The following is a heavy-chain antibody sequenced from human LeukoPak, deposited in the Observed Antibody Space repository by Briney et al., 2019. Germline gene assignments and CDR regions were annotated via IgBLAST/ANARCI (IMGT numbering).Heavy chain of an antibody. CDR3: ARDKNYYDVLTGVYPYFVY. V-gene: IGHV1-18*01. CDR1: GYTFISSG. D-gene: IGHD3-9*01. J-gene: IGHJ4*02. Sequence: ASVKVSCKASGYTFISSGISWVRQAPGQGLEWMGWINTYSGDTAYAPKFQGRVTLTTDTSTSTVYMELRSLTSDDTAVFYCARDKNYYDVLTGVYPYFVYWGQGTPVTVSS. CDR2: INTYSGDT.